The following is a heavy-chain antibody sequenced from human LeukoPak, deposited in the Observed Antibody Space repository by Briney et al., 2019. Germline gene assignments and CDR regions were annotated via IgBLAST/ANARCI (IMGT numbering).Heavy chain of an antibody. CDR2: IGGIGSGSGSGM. CDR1: VVVFCDYS. D-gene: IGHD7-27*01. CDR3: ARDNNWGFDF. V-gene: IGHV3-48*04. J-gene: IGHJ4*02. Sequence: QPGRSLRLSCAASVVVFCDYSMNWGRQGPGKGRGWGSNIGGIGSGSGSGMYYADAVKGRFTSSRDTAKNSLYLPMSTLTAEDTAFYYCARDNNWGFDFWGQGALVTVSS.